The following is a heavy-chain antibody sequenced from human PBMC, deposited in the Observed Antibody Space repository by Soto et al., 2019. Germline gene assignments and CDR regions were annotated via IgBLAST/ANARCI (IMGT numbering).Heavy chain of an antibody. Sequence: QGQLVQSGGEVKKPGASVKVSCKASGYTFSRYGISWVRQAPGQGLAWMGWISGYNGDTNYAQKFQGRVTMTIDTSTTTAYRELRGLISDDTAIYYCAKNGQPPYYYYGLDAWGQGTTVTVSS. J-gene: IGHJ6*02. D-gene: IGHD2-8*01. CDR2: ISGYNGDT. CDR3: AKNGQPPYYYYGLDA. V-gene: IGHV1-18*01. CDR1: GYTFSRYG.